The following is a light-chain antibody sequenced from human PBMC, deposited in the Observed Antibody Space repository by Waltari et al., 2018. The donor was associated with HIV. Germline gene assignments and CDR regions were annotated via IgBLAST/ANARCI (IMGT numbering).Light chain of an antibody. CDR2: GAS. Sequence: DTALTQSPGTLYLSPGEAAILSCRTSQPVSSSHLGWYQQKPGQAPRLLVYGASTRAAGIPDRFSGSGSGADFTLSISRLEPEDFAVYYCHQYGSSPETFGQGTKV. CDR3: HQYGSSPET. CDR1: QPVSSSH. J-gene: IGKJ1*01. V-gene: IGKV3-20*01.